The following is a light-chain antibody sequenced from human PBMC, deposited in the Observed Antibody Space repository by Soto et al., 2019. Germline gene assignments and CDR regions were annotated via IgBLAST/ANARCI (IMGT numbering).Light chain of an antibody. J-gene: IGKJ1*01. V-gene: IGKV3-20*01. Sequence: EIVLTQSPGTLSLSPGERATLSCRASQSVSSSYLAWYHQKPGQAPRLLIYGASSRATGIPDRFSGSGSGTDFTFTISRLEPEDFAVYYCQQYSSSPTTFGQGTKVEIK. CDR1: QSVSSSY. CDR3: QQYSSSPTT. CDR2: GAS.